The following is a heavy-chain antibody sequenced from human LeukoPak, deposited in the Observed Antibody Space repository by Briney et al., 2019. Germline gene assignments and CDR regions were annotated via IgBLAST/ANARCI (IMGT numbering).Heavy chain of an antibody. Sequence: GGSLRPSCAPSGFTVSSNYMSWVRQAPGKGLEWVSAISGSGGRTYYAASGKGRFTIYRDNSKNTLYLQMNSLRAEDTAVYYCAKARRPIVVVVSASVVFDYWGQGTLVTVSS. CDR1: GFTVSSNY. CDR2: ISGSGGRT. D-gene: IGHD2-15*01. J-gene: IGHJ4*02. V-gene: IGHV3-23*01. CDR3: AKARRPIVVVVSASVVFDY.